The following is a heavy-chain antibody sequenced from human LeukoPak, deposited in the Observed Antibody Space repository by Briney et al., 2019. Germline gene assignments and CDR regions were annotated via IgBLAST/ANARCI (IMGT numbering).Heavy chain of an antibody. CDR3: AIDPNWGTHS. Sequence: PGGSLRLSCAASGFTFSTYTMYWVRHPPGKRLEWVSIIGNNGGGIHYADSVRGRFTISRDNSKNALYLQMNSLRVEDTAIYYCAIDPNWGTHSWGQGVLVTVSS. V-gene: IGHV3-23*01. J-gene: IGHJ4*02. CDR2: IGNNGGGI. D-gene: IGHD7-27*01. CDR1: GFTFSTYT.